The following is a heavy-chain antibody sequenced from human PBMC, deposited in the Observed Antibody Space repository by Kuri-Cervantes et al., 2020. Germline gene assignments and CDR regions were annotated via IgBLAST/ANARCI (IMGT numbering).Heavy chain of an antibody. CDR1: GGSISSSSYY. J-gene: IGHJ6*03. D-gene: IGHD6-13*01. CDR3: AREQYSSSWSYYMDV. V-gene: IGHV4-39*07. Sequence: ESLKISCAVSGGSISSSSYYWGWIRQPPGKGLEWIGSIYYSGSTHYNPFLMSRVTISVDTSKNQFSLKLSSVTAADTAVYYCAREQYSSSWSYYMDVWGKGTTVTVSS. CDR2: IYYSGST.